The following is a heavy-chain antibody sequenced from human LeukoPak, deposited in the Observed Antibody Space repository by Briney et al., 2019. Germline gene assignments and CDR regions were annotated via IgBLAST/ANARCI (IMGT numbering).Heavy chain of an antibody. CDR2: IYYSGST. J-gene: IGHJ6*02. D-gene: IGHD6-19*01. CDR1: GGSISSYY. Sequence: PSETLSLTCTVSGGSISSYYWSWFRQPPGKGLEWIGYIYYSGSTNYNPSLKSRVTISVDTSKNQFSLKLSSVTAADTAVYYCARAEVAGDYYYYYGMDVWGQGTTVTVSS. CDR3: ARAEVAGDYYYYYGMDV. V-gene: IGHV4-59*01.